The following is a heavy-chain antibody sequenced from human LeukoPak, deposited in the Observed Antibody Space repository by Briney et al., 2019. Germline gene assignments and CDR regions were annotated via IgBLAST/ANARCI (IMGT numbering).Heavy chain of an antibody. D-gene: IGHD6-13*01. Sequence: GGSLRLSCAASGFTFSNYAMSWVRQAPGKGLEWVSAISGSGGNTYYADSVKGRFTISRDNSKNTLYLQMNSLRADDTAVYFCAKGPLAPIRIATAGTTPLYFDYWGQGTLVTVSS. V-gene: IGHV3-23*01. CDR2: ISGSGGNT. CDR1: GFTFSNYA. J-gene: IGHJ4*02. CDR3: AKGPLAPIRIATAGTTPLYFDY.